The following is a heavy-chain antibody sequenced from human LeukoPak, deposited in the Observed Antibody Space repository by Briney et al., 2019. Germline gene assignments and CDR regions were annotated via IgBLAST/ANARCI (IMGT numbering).Heavy chain of an antibody. D-gene: IGHD2-2*01. J-gene: IGHJ4*02. V-gene: IGHV1-2*02. CDR2: INPNSGGT. CDR3: ARVVGYCSSTSCQEYYFDY. Sequence: ASVKVSCKASGYTFTGYYMHWVRQAPGQGLEWMGWINPNSGGTNYAQKFQGRVTMTRDTSISTAYMELSSLRSEDTAVYYCARVVGYCSSTSCQEYYFDYWGQGTLVTVSS. CDR1: GYTFTGYY.